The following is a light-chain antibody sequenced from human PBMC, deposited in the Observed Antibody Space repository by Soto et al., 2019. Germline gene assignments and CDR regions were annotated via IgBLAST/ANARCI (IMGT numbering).Light chain of an antibody. CDR1: SSNIGAGYD. J-gene: IGLJ1*01. CDR3: QSYDSSLSGYV. Sequence: QSVLTQPPSVSGAPGQRVTISCTGSSSNIGAGYDVHWYQQLPGTAPKLLIYDDSNRPSGVPDRFSGSKSGNSASLAITGLQAEDEADYYCQSYDSSLSGYVFGTGTKVTVL. V-gene: IGLV1-40*01. CDR2: DDS.